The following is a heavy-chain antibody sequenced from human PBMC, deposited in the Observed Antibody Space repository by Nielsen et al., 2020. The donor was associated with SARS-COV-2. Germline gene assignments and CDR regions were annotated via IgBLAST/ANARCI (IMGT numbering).Heavy chain of an antibody. D-gene: IGHD2-2*01. V-gene: IGHV4-4*02. CDR3: ARFQRGPLLLGYYYYGMDV. Sequence: SETLSLTCAVSGGSISSSNWWSWVRQPPGKGLEWIGEIYHSGSTNYNPSLKSRVTISVDKYKNQFSLKLSSVTAADTAVYYCARFQRGPLLLGYYYYGMDVWGQGTTVTVSS. CDR1: GGSISSSNW. CDR2: IYHSGST. J-gene: IGHJ6*02.